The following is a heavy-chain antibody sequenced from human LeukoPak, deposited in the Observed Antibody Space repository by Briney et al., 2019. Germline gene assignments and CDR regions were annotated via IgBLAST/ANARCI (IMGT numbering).Heavy chain of an antibody. V-gene: IGHV1-2*04. D-gene: IGHD6-19*01. CDR1: GYTFTGYY. Sequence: ASVKVSCKASGYTFTGYYMHWVRQAPGQGLEWMGWINPNSGGTNYAQKFQGWVTMTRDTSISTAYMELSRLRSDDTAVYYCAASLVAVDQEPTYYYFDYWGQGTLVTVSS. CDR2: INPNSGGT. J-gene: IGHJ4*02. CDR3: AASLVAVDQEPTYYYFDY.